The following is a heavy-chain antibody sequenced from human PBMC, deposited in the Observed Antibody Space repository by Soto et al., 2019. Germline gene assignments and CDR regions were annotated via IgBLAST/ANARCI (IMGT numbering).Heavy chain of an antibody. V-gene: IGHV4-4*02. CDR3: AREGGSTWYIVY. D-gene: IGHD6-13*01. CDR2: IYHSGST. CDR1: GDSISSSNW. J-gene: IGHJ4*02. Sequence: QVQLQESGPGLVKPSGTLSLTCAVSGDSISSSNWWSWVRQPPGKGLEWIGEIYHSGSTNYNPSLKSRVTISLDKSKNQFFLNLSSVTAADTAVYYCAREGGSTWYIVYWGQGTLVTVSS.